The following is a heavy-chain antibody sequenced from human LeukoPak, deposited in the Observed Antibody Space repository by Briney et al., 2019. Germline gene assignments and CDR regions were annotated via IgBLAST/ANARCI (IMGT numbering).Heavy chain of an antibody. CDR2: ISSSGSTI. D-gene: IGHD6-19*01. CDR3: ARDYVDGYSSGWLGPYGMDV. Sequence: PGGSLRLSCAASGFTFSSYEMNWVRQALGKGLEWVSYISSSGSTIYYADSVKGRFTISRDNAKNSLYLQMNSLRAEDTAVYYCARDYVDGYSSGWLGPYGMDVWGKGTTVTVSS. V-gene: IGHV3-48*03. CDR1: GFTFSSYE. J-gene: IGHJ6*04.